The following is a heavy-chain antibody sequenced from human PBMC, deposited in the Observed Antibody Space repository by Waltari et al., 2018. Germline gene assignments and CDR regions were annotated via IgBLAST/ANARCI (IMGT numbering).Heavy chain of an antibody. D-gene: IGHD2-15*01. CDR1: GYIFTGYW. CDR2: SYPGDSDT. Sequence: EVQLEQSGAEVKKPGESLKISCKGSGYIFTGYWIGWVRQMPGTGLEWMGGSYPGDSDTTYSPSRQGQVSITADKSVTTAYLQWSSLKASDTAMYYCARRSSYCSGGSCHFDYWGQGTLVTVSS. J-gene: IGHJ4*02. V-gene: IGHV5-51*01. CDR3: ARRSSYCSGGSCHFDY.